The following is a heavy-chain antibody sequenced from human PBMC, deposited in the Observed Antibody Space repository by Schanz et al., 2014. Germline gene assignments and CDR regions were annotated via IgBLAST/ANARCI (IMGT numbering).Heavy chain of an antibody. CDR3: ARDHTTESCYSAGPPIDY. J-gene: IGHJ4*02. D-gene: IGHD2-15*01. CDR2: IWYDGSNK. V-gene: IGHV3-33*01. Sequence: QVQLVESGGGVVQPGRSLRLSCAASGFTFSSYGMHWVRQAPGKGLEWVAVIWYDGSNKYYADSVKGRFTISRDNSKNTLLLQMNSLRAEDTAMYCCARDHTTESCYSAGPPIDYCGQGTLHTVSS. CDR1: GFTFSSYG.